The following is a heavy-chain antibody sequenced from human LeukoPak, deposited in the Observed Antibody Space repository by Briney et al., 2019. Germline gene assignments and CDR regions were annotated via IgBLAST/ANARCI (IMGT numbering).Heavy chain of an antibody. V-gene: IGHV3-15*01. Sequence: GGSLRLSCAASGFTVSSNYMSWVRQAPGKGLEWVGRIKSKTDGGTIDYAAPVKGRFTISKDDSRNTLYLQMSSLKTEDTAVYYCTTVANPAYFDYWGQGTLVTVSS. J-gene: IGHJ4*02. CDR1: GFTVSSNY. CDR3: TTVANPAYFDY. CDR2: IKSKTDGGTI. D-gene: IGHD4/OR15-4a*01.